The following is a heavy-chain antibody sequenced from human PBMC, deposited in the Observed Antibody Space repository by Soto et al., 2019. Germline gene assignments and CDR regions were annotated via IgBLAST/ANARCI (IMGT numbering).Heavy chain of an antibody. Sequence: SETLSLTCAVYGGSFSGYYWSWIRQPPGKGLEWIGEINHSGSTNYNPSLKSRVTISVDTSKNQFSLKLSSVTATDTAVYYCAREVLLWFXELFDSDYYGMDVWGQGTTVTVSS. CDR2: INHSGST. CDR3: AREVLLWFXELFDSDYYGMDV. CDR1: GGSFSGYY. D-gene: IGHD3-10*01. V-gene: IGHV4-34*01. J-gene: IGHJ6*02.